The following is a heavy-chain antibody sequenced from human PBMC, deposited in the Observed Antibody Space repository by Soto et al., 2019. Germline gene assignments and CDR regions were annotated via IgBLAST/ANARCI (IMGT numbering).Heavy chain of an antibody. D-gene: IGHD2-21*02. J-gene: IGHJ3*02. Sequence: QVQLQESGPGLVKPSGTLSLTCAVSGGSVRSSNWWSWVSQSPGKGLEWMGEIYHSGSAHYNPSLKSRATISLDKSKNQCSLRLTSVTAADTAVYYCARVPGVVVSADDAFDIWGPGTRVIVSS. V-gene: IGHV4-4*02. CDR3: ARVPGVVVSADDAFDI. CDR1: GGSVRSSNW. CDR2: IYHSGSA.